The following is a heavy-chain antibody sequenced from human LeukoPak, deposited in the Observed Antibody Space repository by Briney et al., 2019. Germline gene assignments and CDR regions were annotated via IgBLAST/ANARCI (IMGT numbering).Heavy chain of an antibody. J-gene: IGHJ6*03. V-gene: IGHV3-30*04. Sequence: PGGSLRLSCAASGFTFSSYAMHWVRQAPGKGLEWVAVISYDGSNKYYADSVKGRFTISRDNSKNTLYLQMNSLRAEDTAVYYCARVGELRLGQLSLGGDYYYYMDVWGKGTTVTVSS. CDR1: GFTFSSYA. CDR3: ARVGELRLGQLSLGGDYYYYMDV. CDR2: ISYDGSNK. D-gene: IGHD3-16*02.